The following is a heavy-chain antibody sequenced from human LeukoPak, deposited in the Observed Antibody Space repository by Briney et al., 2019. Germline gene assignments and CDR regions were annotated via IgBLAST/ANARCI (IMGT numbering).Heavy chain of an antibody. D-gene: IGHD6-19*01. J-gene: IGHJ5*02. CDR1: GFTFSSYW. Sequence: PGGSLRLSCAASGFTFSSYWMHWVRQAPGKGLVWVSRINSDGSSTSYADSVKGRFTISRDNAKNSLYLQMNSLRAEDTAVYYCARGIDTDYSSGWYLGASARSQNWFDPWGQGTLVTVSS. V-gene: IGHV3-74*01. CDR2: INSDGSST. CDR3: ARGIDTDYSSGWYLGASARSQNWFDP.